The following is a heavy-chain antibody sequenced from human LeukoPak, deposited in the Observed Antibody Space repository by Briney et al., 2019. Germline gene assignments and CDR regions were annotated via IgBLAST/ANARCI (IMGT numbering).Heavy chain of an antibody. CDR1: GFTFSSYG. CDR2: IWYDGSNI. J-gene: IGHJ4*02. V-gene: IGHV3-33*01. Sequence: RRSLRLSCAASGFTFSSYGMHWVRQAPGKGLEWVAVIWYDGSNIYYADSVKGRFTISRDNSKNTLYLQMNSLRAEDTAVYHCARDSSDFDYWGQGTLVTVSS. CDR3: ARDSSDFDY.